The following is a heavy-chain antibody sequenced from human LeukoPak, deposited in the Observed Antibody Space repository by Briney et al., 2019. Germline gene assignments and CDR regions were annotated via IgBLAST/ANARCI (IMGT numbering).Heavy chain of an antibody. CDR1: GFIFSNYS. CDR2: IRSSTRYI. J-gene: IGHJ4*02. Sequence: PGGSLRLSCAASGFIFSNYSLNWVRQAPGKGLEWVSSIRSSTRYIFYADSVKGRFTVSRDNAKNSLYLQMNSLRADDTAVYYCARDSGFSGAQRGEFWGQGTLVTVSS. CDR3: ARDSGFSGAQRGEF. D-gene: IGHD3-10*01. V-gene: IGHV3-21*01.